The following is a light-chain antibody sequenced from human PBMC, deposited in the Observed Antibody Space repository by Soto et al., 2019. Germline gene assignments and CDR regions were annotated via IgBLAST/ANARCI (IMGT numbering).Light chain of an antibody. CDR1: QTVPSSY. V-gene: IGKV3-20*01. CDR3: QHYET. CDR2: GSS. J-gene: IGKJ1*01. Sequence: DIVLTQSPGTLSLSPGERATLSCRASQTVPSSYLAWYQHRRGQAPRLLIFGSSGRATGIPDRFSGSGSGTHFTLTIDRLEPEDFAVYFCQHYETFGQGTKV.